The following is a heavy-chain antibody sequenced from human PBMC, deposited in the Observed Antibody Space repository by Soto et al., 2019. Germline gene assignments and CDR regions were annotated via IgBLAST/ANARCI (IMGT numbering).Heavy chain of an antibody. CDR2: IYYSGST. CDR1: GGSISSYY. J-gene: IGHJ4*02. CDR3: ARLITGTTLQFDY. V-gene: IGHV4-59*08. Sequence: PSETLSLTCTVSGGSISSYYWSWIRPPPGKGLEWIGYIYYSGSTSYNPSLKSRVTISVDTSKNQFSLKLSSVTAADTAVYYCARLITGTTLQFDYWGQGTLVTVSS. D-gene: IGHD1-7*01.